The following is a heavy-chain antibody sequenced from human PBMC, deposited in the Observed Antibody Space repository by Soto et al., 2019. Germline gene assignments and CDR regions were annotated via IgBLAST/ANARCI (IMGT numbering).Heavy chain of an antibody. CDR2: MSDDGSKK. V-gene: IGHV3-30*18. J-gene: IGHJ4*02. Sequence: QVQLVESGGGVVQPGRSLRLSCADSGFSFGKYGMHWVRQAPGKGLEWVAEMSDDGSKKYYGDSVKGRFTISRDNSKNTLYLLMDSLRPEDTAMYYCAKELRETGGYYFDCWGQGTLVTVSS. CDR3: AKELRETGGYYFDC. CDR1: GFSFGKYG. D-gene: IGHD3-16*01.